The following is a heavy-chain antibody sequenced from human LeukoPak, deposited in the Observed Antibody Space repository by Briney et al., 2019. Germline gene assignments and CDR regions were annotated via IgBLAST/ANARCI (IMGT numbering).Heavy chain of an antibody. D-gene: IGHD3-16*01. CDR3: ARAPRGPPHYFDY. V-gene: IGHV4-59*01. Sequence: SETLSLTCTVSGGSISSYYWSWIRQPPGKGLEWIGYIYYSGSTNYNPSLKSRVTISVDTSKNQFSLKLSSVTAADTAVYYCARAPRGPPHYFDYWGQGTLVTVSS. CDR1: GGSISSYY. CDR2: IYYSGST. J-gene: IGHJ4*02.